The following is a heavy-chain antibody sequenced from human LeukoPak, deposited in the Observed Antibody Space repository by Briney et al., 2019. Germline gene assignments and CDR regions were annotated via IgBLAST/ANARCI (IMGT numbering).Heavy chain of an antibody. J-gene: IGHJ4*02. Sequence: SETLSLTCTVSGGFISSYYWSWIRQPAGKGLEWIGRIYTSGSTNYNPSLKSRVTMSVDTSKNQFSLKLSSVTAADTAVYYCASEKPEKLYFDHWGQGTLVTVSS. V-gene: IGHV4-4*07. CDR2: IYTSGST. CDR3: ASEKPEKLYFDH. CDR1: GGFISSYY.